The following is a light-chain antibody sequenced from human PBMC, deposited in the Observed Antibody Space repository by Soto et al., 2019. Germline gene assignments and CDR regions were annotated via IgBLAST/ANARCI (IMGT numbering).Light chain of an antibody. J-gene: IGKJ4*01. CDR1: QSLLHSIRYNY. CDR2: LGS. V-gene: IGKV2-28*01. Sequence: DIVMTQSPLSLPVTPGEPASISCRSSQSLLHSIRYNYLDWYLQKPGQSPQLLIYLGSNRASGVPDRFSGSGSGTNFTLRISRVEAEDVGVYYCMQALQTPLTFGGGTKVDIK. CDR3: MQALQTPLT.